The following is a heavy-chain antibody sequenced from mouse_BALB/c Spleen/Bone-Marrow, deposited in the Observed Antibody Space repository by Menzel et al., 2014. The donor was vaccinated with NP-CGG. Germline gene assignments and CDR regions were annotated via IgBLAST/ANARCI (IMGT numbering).Heavy chain of an antibody. CDR1: GYTFTSYY. J-gene: IGHJ1*01. Sequence: LQESGAELVKPGASVKLSCKASGYTFTSYYMYWVKQRPGQGLEWIGEINPRNGGTNFNEKFKSKATLTVDKSSSTAYMQLSSLTSEDSAVYYCTRSYYGNYFDVWGAGTTVPVSS. CDR3: TRSYYGNYFDV. D-gene: IGHD2-1*01. CDR2: INPRNGGT. V-gene: IGHV1S81*02.